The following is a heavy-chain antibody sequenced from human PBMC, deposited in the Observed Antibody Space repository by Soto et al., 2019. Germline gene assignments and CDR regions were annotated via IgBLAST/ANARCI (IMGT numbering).Heavy chain of an antibody. V-gene: IGHV3-11*06. CDR3: TRLGYDVDY. D-gene: IGHD2-15*01. CDR1: GFTFSDYY. J-gene: IGHJ4*02. Sequence: PGGSLRLSCAASGFTFSDYYMSWIRQAPGKGLEWVSYISSSSSYTNYADSVKGRFTISRDNAKNSLYLQMNSLRAEDTAVYYCTRLGYDVDYWGQGTLVTVSS. CDR2: ISSSSSYT.